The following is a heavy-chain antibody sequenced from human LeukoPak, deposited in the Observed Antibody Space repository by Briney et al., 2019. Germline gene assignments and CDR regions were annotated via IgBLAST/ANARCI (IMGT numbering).Heavy chain of an antibody. CDR1: GFTFSDYY. D-gene: IGHD4-11*01. Sequence: GGSLRLSCAASGFTFSDYYMSWIRQAPGKGLEWVSYISSSGSTIYYADSVKGRFTISRDNATDPLYLQMNRLRAEDTAVYYCAREYTVTKAYYYYYMDVWGKGTTATVSS. J-gene: IGHJ6*03. CDR3: AREYTVTKAYYYYYMDV. CDR2: ISSSGSTI. V-gene: IGHV3-11*01.